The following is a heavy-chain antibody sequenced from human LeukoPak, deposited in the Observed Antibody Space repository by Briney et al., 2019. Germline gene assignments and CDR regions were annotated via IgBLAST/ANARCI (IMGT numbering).Heavy chain of an antibody. CDR3: ARDGAYYYDSSGSFDY. Sequence: ASVKVSCKASGYTFTSYAMHWVRQAPGQRLEWMGWINAGNGNTKYSQKFQGRVTITRDTSASTAYMELSSLRSEDTAVYYCARDGAYYYDSSGSFDYWGQGTLVTVSS. D-gene: IGHD3-22*01. CDR2: INAGNGNT. J-gene: IGHJ4*02. CDR1: GYTFTSYA. V-gene: IGHV1-3*01.